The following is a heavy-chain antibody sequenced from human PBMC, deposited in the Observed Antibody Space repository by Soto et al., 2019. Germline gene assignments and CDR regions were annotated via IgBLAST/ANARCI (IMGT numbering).Heavy chain of an antibody. J-gene: IGHJ5*02. V-gene: IGHV3-30-3*01. CDR1: GFTFSSYA. CDR2: ISYDGSNK. Sequence: GGSLRLSCAASGFTFSSYAMHWVRQAPGKGLEWVAVISYDGSNKYYADSVKGRFTISRDNSKNTLYLQMNSLRAEDTAVYYCARDPRDDCSGTSCSPAWFDPWGQGTLVTVSS. CDR3: ARDPRDDCSGTSCSPAWFDP. D-gene: IGHD2-2*01.